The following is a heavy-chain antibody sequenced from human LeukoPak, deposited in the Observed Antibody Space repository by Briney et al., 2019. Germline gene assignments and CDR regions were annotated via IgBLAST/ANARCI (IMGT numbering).Heavy chain of an antibody. V-gene: IGHV3-23*01. J-gene: IGHJ6*03. CDR2: VSGTSDRT. D-gene: IGHD5-12*01. CDR1: GFTFSNYG. CDR3: AKGGYSGNLYPPTTHYYLDV. Sequence: GGSLRLSCETSGFTFSNYGMTWVRQAPGKGLEWVSTVSGTSDRTYYADSVRGRFTISRDNSENTLYLQMNTLRAEDTAIYFCAKGGYSGNLYPPTTHYYLDVWGKGTTVTISS.